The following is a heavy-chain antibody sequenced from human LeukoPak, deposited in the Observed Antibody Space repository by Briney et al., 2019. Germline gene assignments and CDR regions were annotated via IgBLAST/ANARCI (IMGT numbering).Heavy chain of an antibody. J-gene: IGHJ4*02. D-gene: IGHD3-3*01. V-gene: IGHV4-61*01. CDR3: AREDYDSSNFDY. CDR1: GGSVSSGSYY. CDR2: IYYSGST. Sequence: PSETLSLTCTVSGGSVSSGSYYWSWIRQPPGKGLEWIGYIYYSGSTNYNPSLKGRVTISVDTSKNQFSLKLSSVTAADTAVYYCAREDYDSSNFDYWGQGTLVTVSS.